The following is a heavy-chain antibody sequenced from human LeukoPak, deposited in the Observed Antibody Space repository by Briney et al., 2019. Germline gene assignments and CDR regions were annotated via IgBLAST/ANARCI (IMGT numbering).Heavy chain of an antibody. Sequence: GGSLRLSCAASGFTFSSYAMSWVRQAPGKGLEWDSAISGSGGSTYYADSVKGRFTISRDNSKNTLYLQMNSLRAEDTAVYYCAKRPPRTSYSGSYYFDYWGQGTLVTVSS. CDR2: ISGSGGST. CDR3: AKRPPRTSYSGSYYFDY. D-gene: IGHD1-26*01. J-gene: IGHJ4*02. CDR1: GFTFSSYA. V-gene: IGHV3-23*01.